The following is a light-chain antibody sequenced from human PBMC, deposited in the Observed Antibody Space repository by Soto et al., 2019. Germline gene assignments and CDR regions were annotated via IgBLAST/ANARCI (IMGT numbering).Light chain of an antibody. V-gene: IGKV3-11*01. CDR3: QQRSNWPPIT. CDR2: DAS. Sequence: EVVGTQSPGTLSLSPGEKVTVSGRASPGVSANNLAWYQHKAGQAPRLLIYDASHRAAGIPARFSGSGFGTDFTLNITSLEPEDAAVYSCQQRSNWPPITFGPGTRLEIK. J-gene: IGKJ5*01. CDR1: PGVSANN.